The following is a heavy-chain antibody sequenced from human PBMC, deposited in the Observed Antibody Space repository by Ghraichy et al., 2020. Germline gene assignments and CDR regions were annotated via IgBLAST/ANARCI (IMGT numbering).Heavy chain of an antibody. Sequence: GGSLRLSCAASGFIFSDYYMSWIRQAPGKGLEWVSYISSSGTTIYYADSMKGRFTISRDNAKNSLYLQMNSLRAEDTAVYYCARAKVVTAPDSYYYGMDVWGQGTTVTVSS. D-gene: IGHD2-21*02. CDR2: ISSSGTTI. CDR3: ARAKVVTAPDSYYYGMDV. V-gene: IGHV3-11*01. CDR1: GFIFSDYY. J-gene: IGHJ6*02.